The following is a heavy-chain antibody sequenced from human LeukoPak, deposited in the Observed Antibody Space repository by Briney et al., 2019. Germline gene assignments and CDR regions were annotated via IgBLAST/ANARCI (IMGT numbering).Heavy chain of an antibody. J-gene: IGHJ4*02. CDR3: AKDPGGYGDGYFDY. CDR2: IKSKPDGGTT. D-gene: IGHD5-12*01. Sequence: PGGSLRLSCAASGFTFSNAWMSWVRQAPGKGLEWVGRIKSKPDGGTTDYAAPVKGRFTISRDDSKNTLYLQMNSLRAEDTAVYYCAKDPGGYGDGYFDYWGQGTLVTVSS. CDR1: GFTFSNAW. V-gene: IGHV3-15*01.